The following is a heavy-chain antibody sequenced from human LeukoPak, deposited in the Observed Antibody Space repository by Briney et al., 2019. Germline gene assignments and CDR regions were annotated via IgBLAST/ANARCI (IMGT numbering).Heavy chain of an antibody. CDR1: GYTFTSYG. CDR2: ISAYNGNT. J-gene: IGHJ6*02. D-gene: IGHD3-3*01. Sequence: GASVKVSCKASGYTFTSYGISWVRQAPGQGLEWMGWISAYNGNTNYAQKLQGRVTMTTDTSTSTAYMELRSLRSDDTAVYYCARDSGELFLEYYYYYGMDVWGQGTTVTVSS. CDR3: ARDSGELFLEYYYYYGMDV. V-gene: IGHV1-18*01.